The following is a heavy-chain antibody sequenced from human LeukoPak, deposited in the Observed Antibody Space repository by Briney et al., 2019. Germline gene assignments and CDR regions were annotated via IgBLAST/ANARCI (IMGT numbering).Heavy chain of an antibody. CDR3: AKIPNSKYSSSWYP. CDR2: IYSGGST. D-gene: IGHD6-13*01. Sequence: GGSLRLSCAASGFTVSSNYMSWVRQAPGKGLEWVSVIYSGGSTYYADSVKGRFTISRDNSKNTLYLQMNSLRAEDTAVYYCAKIPNSKYSSSWYPWGQGTLVTVSS. CDR1: GFTVSSNY. V-gene: IGHV3-53*01. J-gene: IGHJ5*02.